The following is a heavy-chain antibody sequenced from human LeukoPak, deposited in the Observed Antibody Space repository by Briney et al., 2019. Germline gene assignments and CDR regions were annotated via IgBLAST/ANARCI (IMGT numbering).Heavy chain of an antibody. CDR3: ASATVAGTHY. D-gene: IGHD6-19*01. Sequence: SETPSLTCTVSGGSISSYYWSWIRQPPGKGLEWIGYIYYSGSTNYNPSLKSRVTISVDTSKNQFSLKLSSVTAADTAVYYCASATVAGTHYWGQGTLVTVSS. V-gene: IGHV4-59*01. CDR1: GGSISSYY. CDR2: IYYSGST. J-gene: IGHJ4*02.